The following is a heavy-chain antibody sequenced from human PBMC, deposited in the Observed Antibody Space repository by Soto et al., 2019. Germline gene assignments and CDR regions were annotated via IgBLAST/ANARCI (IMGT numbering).Heavy chain of an antibody. CDR3: ARQRTSVVTQAYFDV. V-gene: IGHV4-39*01. CDR1: QDCLDSRRYS. J-gene: IGHJ4*02. Sequence: SKTLYLRSTVTQDCLDSRRYSYAWIRQTPGKGLEWIGSIYYSGSTYNNPSLRSRVSMSIDTSKDQFSLKLKSVTAADTALFFCARQRTSVVTQAYFDVWGPVSLV. D-gene: IGHD3-10*01. CDR2: IYYSGST.